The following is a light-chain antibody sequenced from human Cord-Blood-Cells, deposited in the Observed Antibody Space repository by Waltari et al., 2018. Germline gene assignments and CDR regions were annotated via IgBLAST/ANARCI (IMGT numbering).Light chain of an antibody. CDR3: QQYNNWPPLT. J-gene: IGKJ4*01. CDR2: GAS. CDR1: QRVSSN. Sequence: EIVMTKSPATLSVSPGVRATLSCRASQRVSSNVAWYQQKPGQAPRLLIYGASTRATGIPARFSGSGSGTEFTLTISSLESEDFAVYYCQQYNNWPPLTFGGGTKVEIK. V-gene: IGKV3-15*01.